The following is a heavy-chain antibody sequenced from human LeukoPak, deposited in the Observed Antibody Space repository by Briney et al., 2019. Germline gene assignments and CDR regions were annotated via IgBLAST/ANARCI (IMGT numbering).Heavy chain of an antibody. J-gene: IGHJ4*02. V-gene: IGHV1-18*01. CDR2: ISAYNGNT. CDR1: GYTFTSYG. D-gene: IGHD3-3*01. Sequence: ASVNVSCTASGYTFTSYGISWVRQAPGQGLEWMGWISAYNGNTNYAQKLQGRVTMTTDTSTSTAYMELRSLRSDDTAVYYCAREGFVYYDFWSGYGAGHFDYWGQGTLVTVSS. CDR3: AREGFVYYDFWSGYGAGHFDY.